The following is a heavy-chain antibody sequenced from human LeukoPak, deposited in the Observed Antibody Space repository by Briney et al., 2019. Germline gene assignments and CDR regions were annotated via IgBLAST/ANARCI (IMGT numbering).Heavy chain of an antibody. V-gene: IGHV3-21*03. CDR2: ISSSSSYI. D-gene: IGHD3-10*01. J-gene: IGHJ6*03. Sequence: GGSLRLSCAASGFTFSSYSMSWVRQAPGKGLEWVSSISSSSSYIYYADSVKGRFTISRDNAKNSLYLQMNSLRAEDTAVYYCPRVTMVRGVISYYYYYMDVWGKGTTVTVSS. CDR3: PRVTMVRGVISYYYYYMDV. CDR1: GFTFSSYS.